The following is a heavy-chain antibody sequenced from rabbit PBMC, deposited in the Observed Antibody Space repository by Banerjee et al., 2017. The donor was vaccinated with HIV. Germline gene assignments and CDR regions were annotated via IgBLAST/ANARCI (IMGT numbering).Heavy chain of an antibody. CDR1: GFSFSSSYW. Sequence: QSLEESGGDLVKPGASLTLTCTASGFSFSSSYWISWVRQAPGKGVEWITCIYAGSSGNTYYASWAKGRFTISKTSSTTVTLRMTSLTAADTATYFCARGDYTYGYTDDGQPIYFNLWGQGTLVTVS. V-gene: IGHV1S40*01. J-gene: IGHJ4*01. D-gene: IGHD6-1*01. CDR3: ARGDYTYGYTDDGQPIYFNL. CDR2: IYAGSSGNT.